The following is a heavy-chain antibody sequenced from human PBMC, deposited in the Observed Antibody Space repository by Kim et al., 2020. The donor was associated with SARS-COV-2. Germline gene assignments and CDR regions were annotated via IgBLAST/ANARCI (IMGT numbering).Heavy chain of an antibody. CDR1: GYSFTGYY. Sequence: ASVKVSCKASGYSFTGYYMHWVRQAPGQGLEWMGRINPDSGGTEFAQQFQGRVTMTRDTSISTAYMELSSLTSDDTAVYYCARVDYSYMYVWGTGTTVTVSS. CDR3: ARVDYSYMYV. J-gene: IGHJ6*03. CDR2: INPDSGGT. V-gene: IGHV1-2*06.